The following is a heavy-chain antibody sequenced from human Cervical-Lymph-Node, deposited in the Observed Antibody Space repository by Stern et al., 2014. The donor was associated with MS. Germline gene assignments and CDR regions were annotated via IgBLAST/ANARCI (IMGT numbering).Heavy chain of an antibody. CDR2: IIPVLTTT. CDR1: EGTICKLS. CDR3: ARRGSERRGSGWLDP. J-gene: IGHJ5*02. V-gene: IGHV1-69*01. Sequence: QVQLVQSGAEVKKPGSSVKVSCKASEGTICKLSSSWVRQAPGQGLEWMGGIIPVLTTTTYAQDFKDRVTITADESTATTYLELDRLKYEDTAVYSCARRGSERRGSGWLDPWGQGTQVTVTS. D-gene: IGHD3-3*01.